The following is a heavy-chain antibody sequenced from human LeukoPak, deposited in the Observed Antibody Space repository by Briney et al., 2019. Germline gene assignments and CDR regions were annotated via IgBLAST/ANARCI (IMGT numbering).Heavy chain of an antibody. CDR2: IYYSGST. J-gene: IGHJ3*02. D-gene: IGHD3-16*01. Sequence: PSETLSLTCTVSGGSISSYYWSWIRQPPGKGLEWIGYIYYSGSTNYNPSLKSRVTISVDTSKNQISLKLSSVTAADTAVYYCARERNWGSGAFDIWGQGTMVTVSS. CDR3: ARERNWGSGAFDI. V-gene: IGHV4-59*01. CDR1: GGSISSYY.